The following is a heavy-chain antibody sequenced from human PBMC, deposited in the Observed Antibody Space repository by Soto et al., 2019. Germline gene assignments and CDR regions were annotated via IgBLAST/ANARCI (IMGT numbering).Heavy chain of an antibody. Sequence: PGGSLRLSCAASGFTFSSYEMNWVRQAPGKGLEWVSYISSSGSTIYYADSVKGRFTISRDNAKNSLYLQMNSLRAEDTAAYYCARGVRYQLLHNWFDPWGQGTLVTVSS. J-gene: IGHJ5*02. CDR1: GFTFSSYE. CDR3: ARGVRYQLLHNWFDP. D-gene: IGHD2-2*01. V-gene: IGHV3-48*03. CDR2: ISSSGSTI.